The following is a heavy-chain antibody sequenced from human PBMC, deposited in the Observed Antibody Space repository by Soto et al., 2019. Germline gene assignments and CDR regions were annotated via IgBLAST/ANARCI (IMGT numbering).Heavy chain of an antibody. J-gene: IGHJ6*02. Sequence: GGSLRLSCAASGFTVSSNYMSWVRQAPGKGLEWVSVIYSGGSTYYADSVKGRFTISRDNSKNTLYLQMNSLRAEDTAVYYCARLRRPDTYYDFWSGYYISHGMDVWGQGTTVTVSS. CDR1: GFTVSSNY. CDR3: ARLRRPDTYYDFWSGYYISHGMDV. CDR2: IYSGGST. V-gene: IGHV3-53*01. D-gene: IGHD3-3*01.